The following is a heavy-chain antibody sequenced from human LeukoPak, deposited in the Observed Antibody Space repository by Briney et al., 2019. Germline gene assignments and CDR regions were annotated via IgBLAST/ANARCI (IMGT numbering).Heavy chain of an antibody. V-gene: IGHV4-39*01. Sequence: SETLSLTCTVSGGSISSSSYYWGWIRQPPGKGLEWIGSIYYSGSTYCNPSLKSRVTISVDTSKNQFSLKLSSVTAADTAVYYCARGVRSGMVANYFDYWGQGTLVTVSS. D-gene: IGHD5-12*01. CDR2: IYYSGST. CDR3: ARGVRSGMVANYFDY. J-gene: IGHJ4*02. CDR1: GGSISSSSYY.